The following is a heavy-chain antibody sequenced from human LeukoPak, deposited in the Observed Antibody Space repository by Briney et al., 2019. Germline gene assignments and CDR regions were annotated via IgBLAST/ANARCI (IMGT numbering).Heavy chain of an antibody. J-gene: IGHJ4*02. CDR3: ARDQGSGSYYLFDY. CDR1: GGTFSSYA. D-gene: IGHD1-26*01. V-gene: IGHV1-69*04. CDR2: IIPILGIA. Sequence: SVKVSCKASGGTFSSYAISWVRQAPGQGLEWMGRIIPILGIANYAQKFQGRVTITAGKSTSTAYMELSSLRSEDTAVYYCARDQGSGSYYLFDYWGQGTLVTVSS.